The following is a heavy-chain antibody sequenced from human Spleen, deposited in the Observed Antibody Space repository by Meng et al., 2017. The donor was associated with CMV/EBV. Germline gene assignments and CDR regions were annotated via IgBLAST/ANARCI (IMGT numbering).Heavy chain of an antibody. V-gene: IGHV1-69*10. CDR2: IIPILGIA. D-gene: IGHD6-6*01. CDR1: GGTFSSYA. J-gene: IGHJ6*02. CDR3: ASGRYSSSSYPRDYYGMDV. Sequence: SVKVSCKASGGTFSSYAISWVRQAPGQGLEWMGGIIPILGIANYAQKFQGRVTITADKSTSTAYMELSSLRSEDTAVYYCASGRYSSSSYPRDYYGMDVWGQGTTVTVSS.